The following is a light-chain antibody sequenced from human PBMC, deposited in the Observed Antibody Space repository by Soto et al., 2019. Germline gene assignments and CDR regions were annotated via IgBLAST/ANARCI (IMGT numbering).Light chain of an antibody. V-gene: IGKV3-20*01. Sequence: EIVLTQSPGTLSLSPGERATLSCRASQSVSSSYLAWYQQKPGQAPRLLIYGASSRATGIPGRLSGSGSGTDFTLSISRLEPEDFAVSYCQQDCSSPGTFGQGTKVEIK. J-gene: IGKJ1*01. CDR3: QQDCSSPGT. CDR2: GAS. CDR1: QSVSSSY.